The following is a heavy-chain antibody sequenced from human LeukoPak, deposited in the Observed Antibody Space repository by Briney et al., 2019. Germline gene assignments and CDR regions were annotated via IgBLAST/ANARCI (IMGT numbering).Heavy chain of an antibody. CDR2: IGTTGDT. CDR3: TRDIAGSGTAMDV. J-gene: IGHJ6*03. D-gene: IGHD2-15*01. CDR1: GFTFRTYD. Sequence: PGGSLRLSCAASGFTFRTYDMHWVRQVSGEGLEWVATIGTTGDTYYAGSVKGRFTISREDGKNSLFLQMNSLRAGDTAAYYCTRDIAGSGTAMDVWGKGTTGTVSS. V-gene: IGHV3-13*01.